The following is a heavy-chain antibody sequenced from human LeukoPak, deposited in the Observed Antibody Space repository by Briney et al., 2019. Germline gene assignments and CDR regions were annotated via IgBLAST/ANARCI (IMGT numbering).Heavy chain of an antibody. D-gene: IGHD3-22*01. J-gene: IGHJ4*02. CDR2: ISYDGGSN. V-gene: IGHV3-30*14. Sequence: GGSLRLSCAASGFTFSTYAMHWVRQAPGKGLEWVAVISYDGGSNYYADSVKGRFTISRDNSKNTLYLQMNSLRAEDTAVYYCARATYYYDSSGYYPFDYWGQGTLVTVSS. CDR3: ARATYYYDSSGYYPFDY. CDR1: GFTFSTYA.